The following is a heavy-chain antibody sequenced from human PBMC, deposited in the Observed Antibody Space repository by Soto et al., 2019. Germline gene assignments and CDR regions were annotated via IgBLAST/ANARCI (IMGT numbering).Heavy chain of an antibody. Sequence: QIQLVQSGAEVKKPGASVKVSCKASGYNFFDYGVSWVRQAPGQGLEWMGWVSPKSGNTDYARKVQSRVTMTTDTSKKTAYMEMRGLRSDGTAVYYCARGKTVSSVGPLLVWGQGTLVSVSS. CDR3: ARGKTVSSVGPLLV. D-gene: IGHD1-1*01. V-gene: IGHV1-18*01. J-gene: IGHJ1*01. CDR2: VSPKSGNT. CDR1: GYNFFDYG.